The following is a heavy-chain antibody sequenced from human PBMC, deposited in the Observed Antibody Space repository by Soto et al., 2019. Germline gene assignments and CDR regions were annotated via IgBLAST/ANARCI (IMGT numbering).Heavy chain of an antibody. CDR1: SGSITFYY. Sequence: KPSETLSLTCTVSSGSITFYYWTWIRQSPGKGLEWIGYIAYNGTTTYNPSLKSRVTISLDTSKSRFSLRLTSATAADTATYYCARGQYFSFWSRLKYYFDHWGQGAQVTVSS. CDR3: ARGQYFSFWSRLKYYFDH. V-gene: IGHV4-59*01. D-gene: IGHD3-3*01. J-gene: IGHJ4*02. CDR2: IAYNGTT.